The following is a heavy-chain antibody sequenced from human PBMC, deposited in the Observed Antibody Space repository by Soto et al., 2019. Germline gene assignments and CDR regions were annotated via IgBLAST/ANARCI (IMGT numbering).Heavy chain of an antibody. CDR2: ISHSGRT. J-gene: IGHJ6*02. D-gene: IGHD6-13*01. CDR1: GRPSSDYY. CDR3: ARGIATTEMDV. V-gene: IGHV4-34*01. Sequence: PSQTLSLTCAVDGRPSSDYYWSWIRQSPGKGLEWIGEISHSGRTNYNPSLTGRATISLDSSRNQFSLRLSFVTAADTAVYYCARGIATTEMDVWGQGTTVTVSS.